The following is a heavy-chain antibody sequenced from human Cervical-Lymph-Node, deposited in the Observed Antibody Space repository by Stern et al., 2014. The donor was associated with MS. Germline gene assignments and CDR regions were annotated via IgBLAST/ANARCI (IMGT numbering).Heavy chain of an antibody. CDR1: GFTLSSYS. J-gene: IGHJ6*02. D-gene: IGHD3-22*01. CDR3: ARDLFSSGLSRSYYGMDV. CDR2: ISSSSSYI. V-gene: IGHV3-21*01. Sequence: EVQLVESGGGLVKPGGSLRVSCAASGFTLSSYSMNWVRQAPGKGLEWVSSISSSSSYIYYADSVKGRFTIPRDNAKNSLYLQMNSLRAEDTAVYYCARDLFSSGLSRSYYGMDVWGQGTTATVS.